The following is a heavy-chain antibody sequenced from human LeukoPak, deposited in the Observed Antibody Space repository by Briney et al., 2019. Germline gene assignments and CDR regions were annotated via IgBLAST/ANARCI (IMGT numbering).Heavy chain of an antibody. CDR2: VHWNGTTS. CDR3: ASAIVGAHSDY. J-gene: IGHJ4*02. V-gene: IGHV3-20*04. CDR1: GFTFEDYE. Sequence: GGSLRLSCAASGFTFEDYEMTWVRQVPGQGLEWVSGVHWNGTTSGYADSVKGRFTISRDNSKNTLYLQMNSLRAEDTAVYYCASAIVGAHSDYWGQGTLVTVSS. D-gene: IGHD1-26*01.